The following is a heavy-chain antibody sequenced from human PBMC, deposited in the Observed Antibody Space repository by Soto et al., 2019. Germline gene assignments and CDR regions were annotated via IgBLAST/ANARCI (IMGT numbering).Heavy chain of an antibody. Sequence: EVQLLESGGGLVQPGGSLRLSCAGSGFTFSTYAMSWVRQAPGKGLEWVSGISGSGGSTYYADSVKGRFTISRDNSKNTLYLQMNSLRAEDTAVYYCAKDNYPAAAGTDYFDYWGQGTLVTVSS. CDR2: ISGSGGST. CDR1: GFTFSTYA. V-gene: IGHV3-23*01. CDR3: AKDNYPAAAGTDYFDY. D-gene: IGHD6-13*01. J-gene: IGHJ4*02.